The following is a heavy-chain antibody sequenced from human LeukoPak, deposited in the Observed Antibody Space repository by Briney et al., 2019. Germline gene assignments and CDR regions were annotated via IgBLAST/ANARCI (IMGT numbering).Heavy chain of an antibody. D-gene: IGHD6-13*01. Sequence: TGGSLRLSCSASGFTFSNYAIHWVRQAPGKGLEYVSTTSDNGGNTNYADSVKGRFTISRDNSKNTLYLQMSSLRPEDMAVYYCVKAAGSWYGYFDYWGQGTLVTVSS. CDR1: GFTFSNYA. J-gene: IGHJ4*02. CDR3: VKAAGSWYGYFDY. V-gene: IGHV3-64D*06. CDR2: TSDNGGNT.